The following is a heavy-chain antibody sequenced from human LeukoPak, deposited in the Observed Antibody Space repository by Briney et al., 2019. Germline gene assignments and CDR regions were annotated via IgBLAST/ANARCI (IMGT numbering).Heavy chain of an antibody. Sequence: PGRSLRLSCTASGFTFGDYAMSWVRHAPGKGLEWVGFIRSKAYGGTTEYAASVKGRFTISRDDSKSIAYLQMNSLKTEDTAVYYCTRVGIAVAATGYYYMDVWGKGTTVTVSS. CDR1: GFTFGDYA. J-gene: IGHJ6*03. CDR3: TRVGIAVAATGYYYMDV. CDR2: IRSKAYGGTT. D-gene: IGHD6-19*01. V-gene: IGHV3-49*04.